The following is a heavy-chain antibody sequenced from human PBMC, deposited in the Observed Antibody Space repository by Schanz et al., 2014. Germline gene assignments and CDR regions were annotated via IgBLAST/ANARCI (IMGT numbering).Heavy chain of an antibody. D-gene: IGHD5-18*01. J-gene: IGHJ4*02. CDR3: ARGGADSAMAHEY. CDR2: ISSDGSNK. Sequence: QVQLVESGGGMVQPGRSLRLSCAASGFTLSRYTMHWVRQAPGKGLEWVAVISSDGSNKYYADSVKGRFTMSRDNSKNTLFLSMNSLRLEDTAVYYCARGGADSAMAHEYWGRGTLVTVSS. CDR1: GFTLSRYT. V-gene: IGHV3-30*04.